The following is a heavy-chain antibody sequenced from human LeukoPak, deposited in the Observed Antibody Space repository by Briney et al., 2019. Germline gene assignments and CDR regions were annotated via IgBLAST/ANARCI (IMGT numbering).Heavy chain of an antibody. V-gene: IGHV3-11*04. D-gene: IGHD3/OR15-3a*01. CDR3: ARDRDWLPLDY. J-gene: IGHJ4*02. Sequence: GGSLRLSCAASGFIFSEYYMGWIRQAPGKGLEWVSYISNSGGTTYYADSVKGRFTISRDNSKNTLDVQMNSLRAEDTAVYYCARDRDWLPLDYWGQGTLVTVSS. CDR2: ISNSGGTT. CDR1: GFIFSEYY.